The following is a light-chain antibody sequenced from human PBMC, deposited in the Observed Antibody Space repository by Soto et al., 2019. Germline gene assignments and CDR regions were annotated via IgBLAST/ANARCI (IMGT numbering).Light chain of an antibody. Sequence: AIRMTQSPSSLSASTGDRVTITCRASQGVSSYLAWYQQKPGKAPKLLIYAASTLHSGVPSRFSGSGSGTEFTLTISCLQSEDFVTYYCQQYYTYPITFGPGTKVDI. V-gene: IGKV1-8*01. CDR3: QQYYTYPIT. CDR2: AAS. J-gene: IGKJ3*01. CDR1: QGVSSY.